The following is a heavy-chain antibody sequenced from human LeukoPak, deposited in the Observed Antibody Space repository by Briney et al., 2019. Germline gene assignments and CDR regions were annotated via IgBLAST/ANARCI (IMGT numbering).Heavy chain of an antibody. CDR3: ARNTFDWNSFDI. D-gene: IGHD3-9*01. CDR2: VYSTGVT. CDR1: GGSMTSRNYS. Sequence: SETLSLTCTVSGGSMTSRNYSWGWIRQPPGKGLEWIGSVYSTGVTYYNPSLESRLTISLDTSKNQFSLKLSSVTAADTAVYCCARNTFDWNSFDIWGQGTMVTVSS. J-gene: IGHJ3*02. V-gene: IGHV4-39*01.